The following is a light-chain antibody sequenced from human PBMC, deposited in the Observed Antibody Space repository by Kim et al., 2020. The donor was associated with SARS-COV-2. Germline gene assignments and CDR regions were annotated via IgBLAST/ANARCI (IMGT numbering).Light chain of an antibody. CDR2: EGN. V-gene: IGLV6-57*01. CDR3: QSYDSSNCWV. Sequence: KTVTISGTRSSGSIASNYVQWYQHRPGSSPTTVMYEGNQRPSGVPDRFSGSIDSSSNSASLTISGLKTEDEAEYYCQSYDSSNCWVFGGGTQLTVL. CDR1: SGSIASNY. J-gene: IGLJ3*02.